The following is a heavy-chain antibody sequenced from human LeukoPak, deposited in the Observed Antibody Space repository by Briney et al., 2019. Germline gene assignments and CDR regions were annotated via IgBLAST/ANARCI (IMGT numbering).Heavy chain of an antibody. Sequence: ASVKVSCKASGYTFTGYYMHWVRQAPGQGLEWMGWINPNSGGTNYAQKFQGSVTMTRDTSISTAYMELSRLRSDDTAVYYCARSYDSIYYYYMDVWGKGATVTVSS. D-gene: IGHD3-22*01. V-gene: IGHV1-2*02. J-gene: IGHJ6*03. CDR1: GYTFTGYY. CDR2: INPNSGGT. CDR3: ARSYDSIYYYYMDV.